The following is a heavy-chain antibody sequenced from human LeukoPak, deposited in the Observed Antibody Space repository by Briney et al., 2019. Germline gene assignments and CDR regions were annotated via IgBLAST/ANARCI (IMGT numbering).Heavy chain of an antibody. J-gene: IGHJ4*01. Sequence: GGSLRLSCAASGFTFSSYAMSWVRQAPGKGLEWVSAISGSGGSTYYADSVKGRFTISRDNSKNTLYLQMNSLRAEDTAVYYXXKRXGVAARHXXXWGXGXLVTXXS. CDR2: ISGSGGST. V-gene: IGHV3-23*01. D-gene: IGHD6-6*01. CDR3: XKRXGVAARHXXX. CDR1: GFTFSSYA.